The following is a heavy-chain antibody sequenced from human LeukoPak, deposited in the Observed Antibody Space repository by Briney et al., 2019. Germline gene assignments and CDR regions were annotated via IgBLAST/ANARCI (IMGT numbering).Heavy chain of an antibody. CDR1: GFTFRSYA. V-gene: IGHV3-21*01. CDR2: ISSSTSCI. D-gene: IGHD3-10*01. Sequence: GGSLRLSCAASGFTFRSYAMNWVRQAPGKGLEWVSSISSSTSCIYYADSVKGRFTISRDNAKNSLYLQMNSLRAEDTAVYYCARSHGSGSYYLWGQGTLVTVSS. J-gene: IGHJ4*02. CDR3: ARSHGSGSYYL.